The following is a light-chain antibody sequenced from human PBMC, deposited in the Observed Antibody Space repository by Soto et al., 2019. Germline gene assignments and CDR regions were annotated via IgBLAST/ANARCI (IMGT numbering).Light chain of an antibody. CDR1: QSVSSSY. CDR3: QQYGSSSWT. Sequence: EIVLTQSPGTLSLSPGERATLSCRASQSVSSSYLAWYQQKPGQAPRLLIYGASSRATGIPDRFSGSGSGRDFTLTMSKLETEDFEVYYCQQYGSSSWTFGQGTKVEIK. J-gene: IGKJ1*01. V-gene: IGKV3-20*01. CDR2: GAS.